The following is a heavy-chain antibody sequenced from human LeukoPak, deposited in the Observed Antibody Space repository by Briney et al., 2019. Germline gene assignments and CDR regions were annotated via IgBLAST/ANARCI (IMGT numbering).Heavy chain of an antibody. J-gene: IGHJ6*02. CDR3: AKDGSSAAANYYYYGMDV. CDR2: ISGSGGST. D-gene: IGHD6-13*01. V-gene: IGHV3-23*01. Sequence: GGSLRLSCATSGFTFSNYAVSWVRQAPGKGLEWVSAISGSGGSTYYADSVKGRFTISRDNSKNTLYLQMNSLRAEDTAVYYCAKDGSSAAANYYYYGMDVWGQGTTVTVSS. CDR1: GFTFSNYA.